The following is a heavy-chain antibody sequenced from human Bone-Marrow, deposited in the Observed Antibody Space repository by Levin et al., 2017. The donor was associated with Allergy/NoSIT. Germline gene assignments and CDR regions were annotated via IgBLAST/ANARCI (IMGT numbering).Heavy chain of an antibody. CDR3: AKGPDIVVVPAAPIDAFGI. CDR2: ISGSGGST. V-gene: IGHV3-23*01. Sequence: GGSLRLSCAASGFTFSSYAMSWVRQAPGKGLEWVSAISGSGGSTYYADSVKGRFTISRDNSKNTLYLQMNSLRAEDTAVYYCAKGPDIVVVPAAPIDAFGIWGQGTMVTVAS. J-gene: IGHJ3*02. D-gene: IGHD2-2*01. CDR1: GFTFSSYA.